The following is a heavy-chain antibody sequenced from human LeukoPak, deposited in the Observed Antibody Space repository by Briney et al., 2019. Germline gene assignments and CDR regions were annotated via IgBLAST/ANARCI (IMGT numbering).Heavy chain of an antibody. CDR1: GFTFDDYA. V-gene: IGHV3-9*01. CDR2: ISWNSGTI. Sequence: PGGSLRLSCAASGFTFDDYAMHWVRQAPGKGLEWVSRISWNSGTIGYADSVKGRFTISRDNAKNALYLQMNSLRAEDTAVYYCAKLPSVGATRGGWFDPWGQGTLVTVSS. D-gene: IGHD1-26*01. J-gene: IGHJ5*02. CDR3: AKLPSVGATRGGWFDP.